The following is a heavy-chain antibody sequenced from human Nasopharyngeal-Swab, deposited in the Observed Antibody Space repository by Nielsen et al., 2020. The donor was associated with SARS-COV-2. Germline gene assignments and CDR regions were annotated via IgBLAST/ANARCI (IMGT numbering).Heavy chain of an antibody. J-gene: IGHJ6*02. CDR1: GFTFSDYY. Sequence: GGSLRLSCAASGFTFSDYYMSWIRQAPGKGLEWVSYISSSSSYTNYADSVKGRFTISRDNAKNSLYLQMNSLRAEDTAVYYCARDREVSITIFGVVNDPYYYYGMDVWGQGTTVTVSS. V-gene: IGHV3-11*06. CDR3: ARDREVSITIFGVVNDPYYYYGMDV. D-gene: IGHD3-3*01. CDR2: ISSSSSYT.